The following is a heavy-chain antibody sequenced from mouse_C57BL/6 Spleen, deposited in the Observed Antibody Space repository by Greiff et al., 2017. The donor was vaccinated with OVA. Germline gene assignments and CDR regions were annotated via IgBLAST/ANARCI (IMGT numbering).Heavy chain of an antibody. CDR3: AREDDYLYAMDY. V-gene: IGHV3-6*01. CDR1: GYSITSGYY. J-gene: IGHJ4*01. CDR2: ISYDGSN. D-gene: IGHD2-4*01. Sequence: EVQLVESGPGLVKPSQSLSLTCSVTGYSITSGYYWNWIRQFPGNKLEWMGYISYDGSNNYNPSLKNRISITRDTSKNQFFLKLNSVTTEDTATYYCAREDDYLYAMDYWGQGTSVTVSS.